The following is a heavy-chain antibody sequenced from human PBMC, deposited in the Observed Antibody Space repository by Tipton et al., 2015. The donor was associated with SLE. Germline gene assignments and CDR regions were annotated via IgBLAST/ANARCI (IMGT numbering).Heavy chain of an antibody. CDR1: GGSISSYY. CDR2: ISYSGST. J-gene: IGHJ5*02. CDR3: ATTYSSSPDP. Sequence: TLSLTCTVSGGSISSYYWSWIRQPPGKGLEWIGYISYSGSTYYNPSLKSRVTISVDASKNQFSLKLSSVTAADTAVYYCATTYSSSPDPWGQGTLVTVSS. D-gene: IGHD6-13*01. V-gene: IGHV4-59*04.